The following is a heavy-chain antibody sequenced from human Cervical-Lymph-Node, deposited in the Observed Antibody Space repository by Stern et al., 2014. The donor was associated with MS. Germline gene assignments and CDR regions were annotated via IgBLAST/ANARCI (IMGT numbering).Heavy chain of an antibody. Sequence: EVQLVESGGGVIQPGGSLRLSFTASGLTVSRDYMTWVRQAPGKGLEWVSLIANVGSTCYTDSVKGRFTISRDDSKNTVYLHMTSLRAEDTAMYYCARDTSSPERSDWWGQGTLVTVSS. V-gene: IGHV3-53*01. D-gene: IGHD1-1*01. CDR1: GLTVSRDY. J-gene: IGHJ4*02. CDR3: ARDTSSPERSDW. CDR2: IANVGST.